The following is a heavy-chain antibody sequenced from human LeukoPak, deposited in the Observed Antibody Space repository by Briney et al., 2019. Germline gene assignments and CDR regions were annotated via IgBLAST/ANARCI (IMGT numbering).Heavy chain of an antibody. CDR2: IYHSGRT. V-gene: IGHV4-59*12. J-gene: IGHJ4*02. CDR1: GGSISSYY. Sequence: SETLSLTCTVSGGSISSYYWSWIRQPPGKGLEWIGYIYHSGRTYYNPSLKSRVTISVDRSKNQFSLKLSSVTAADTAVYYCARDHDSSGSYFDYWGQGTLVTVSS. D-gene: IGHD3-22*01. CDR3: ARDHDSSGSYFDY.